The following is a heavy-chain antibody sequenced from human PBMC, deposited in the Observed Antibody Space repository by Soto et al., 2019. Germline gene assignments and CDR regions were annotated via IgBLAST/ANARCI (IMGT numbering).Heavy chain of an antibody. Sequence: PGGSLRLSCAASEFTFSNYAMSCARQAPGKGLEWVSAISYGGGTTYYADSVKGRFTISRDNSRNTLYLQMNSLRAEDTAVYYCAKNPGYYYDSTGYHFDYWGQGTLVTVS. D-gene: IGHD3-22*01. CDR3: AKNPGYYYDSTGYHFDY. CDR1: EFTFSNYA. J-gene: IGHJ4*02. V-gene: IGHV3-23*01. CDR2: ISYGGGTT.